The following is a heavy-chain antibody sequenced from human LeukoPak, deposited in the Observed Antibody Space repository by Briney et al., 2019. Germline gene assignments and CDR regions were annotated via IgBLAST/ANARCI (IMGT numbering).Heavy chain of an antibody. CDR3: ARVGVGATFFDY. J-gene: IGHJ4*02. V-gene: IGHV1-46*01. CDR2: INPSGDGT. CDR1: GYTFTSYY. Sequence: ASVKVSCKASGYTFTSYYMHWVRQAPGQGLEWMGIINPSGDGTSYAQKFQGRVTMTRDTSTSTVYMELSSLRSEDTAVYYCARVGVGATFFDYWGQGTLVTVSS. D-gene: IGHD1-26*01.